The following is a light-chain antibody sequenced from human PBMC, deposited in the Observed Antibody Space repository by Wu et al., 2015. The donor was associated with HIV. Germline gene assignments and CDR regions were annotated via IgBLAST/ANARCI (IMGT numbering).Light chain of an antibody. V-gene: IGKV3-15*01. CDR3: QQYNKWPYT. CDR1: QTVSSN. CDR2: GAS. J-gene: IGKJ2*01. Sequence: EIVMTQSPATLSVSPGDRVTLSCRASQTVSSNLAWFQQKRGQAPRLLIYGASTRATGIPARFSGNESGTEFTLTINSMQSEDFRIYYCQQYNKWPYTFGQGTSLEIK.